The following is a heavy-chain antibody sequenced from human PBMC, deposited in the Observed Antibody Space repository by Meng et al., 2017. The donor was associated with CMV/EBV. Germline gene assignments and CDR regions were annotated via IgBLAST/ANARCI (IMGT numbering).Heavy chain of an antibody. Sequence: SETLSLPCAVYGGSFSCYSWTWLRQSPAKGLEWIGNIKDTGTTNYNPSLKSRVSILVDTSKNQFSLKLKSVTGADTAIYYCARGAPGYWGQGTLVTVSS. V-gene: IGHV4-34*01. CDR3: ARGAPGY. CDR2: IKDTGTT. CDR1: GGSFSCYS. J-gene: IGHJ4*02.